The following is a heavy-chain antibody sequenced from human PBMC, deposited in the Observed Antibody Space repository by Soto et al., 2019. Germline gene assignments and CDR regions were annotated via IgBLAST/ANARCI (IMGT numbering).Heavy chain of an antibody. CDR2: IYWDDDK. J-gene: IGHJ4*02. CDR3: AHRQLYNGAWNEGTFDY. D-gene: IGHD1-1*01. CDR1: GFSLTTRPVG. Sequence: SGPTLVNPTQTLTLTYTFSGFSLTTRPVGVGWIRQPPGQALEWVALIYWDDDKRYNPSLKTRVTITKDTSKNQVVLTMTNMDPVDTATYYCAHRQLYNGAWNEGTFDYWGQGALVTVSS. V-gene: IGHV2-5*02.